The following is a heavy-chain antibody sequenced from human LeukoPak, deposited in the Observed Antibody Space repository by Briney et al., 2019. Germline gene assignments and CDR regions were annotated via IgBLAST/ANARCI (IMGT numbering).Heavy chain of an antibody. CDR2: IYYSGSS. J-gene: IGHJ3*02. CDR1: GGTISSYY. D-gene: IGHD3-22*01. CDR3: ARASLYYYDSSGPLAAAFDI. V-gene: IGHV4-59*01. Sequence: SETLRLTCTASGGTISSYYWSWLRQPPGKGLKWLGYIYYSGSSNYNPSLTSRVIISVDTSKNNFFLKLRSVTAADTAVYYCARASLYYYDSSGPLAAAFDIWGQGTMVTVSS.